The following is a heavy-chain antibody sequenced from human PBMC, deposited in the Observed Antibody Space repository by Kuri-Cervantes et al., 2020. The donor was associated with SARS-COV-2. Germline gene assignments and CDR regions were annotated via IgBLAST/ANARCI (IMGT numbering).Heavy chain of an antibody. D-gene: IGHD3-10*01. CDR2: INYSGTT. Sequence: SETLSLTCAVYGGSFSDNHWTWVRQPPGKGLEWIGGINYSGTTNYNPSLKSRVTMSVDTSKNQFSLNLTSVAAADTAVYYCARLRRHNNAWFVTGYYMDVWGKGTTVTVSS. V-gene: IGHV4-34*01. CDR1: GGSFSDNH. CDR3: ARLRRHNNAWFVTGYYMDV. J-gene: IGHJ6*03.